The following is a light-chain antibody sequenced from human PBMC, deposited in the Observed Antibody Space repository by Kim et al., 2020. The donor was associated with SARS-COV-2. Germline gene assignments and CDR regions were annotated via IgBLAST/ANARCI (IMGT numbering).Light chain of an antibody. V-gene: IGKV3-15*01. CDR2: GAS. Sequence: SVSAGRRAPLSCSAVQIISNNLAWYQQKPGQAPRLLIYGASIRATGVPTRFSGSGSEIEFTLIISSLQSEDFAVYYCHQYNNWPLSLGLGTKLEI. CDR3: HQYNNWPLS. J-gene: IGKJ2*03. CDR1: QIISNN.